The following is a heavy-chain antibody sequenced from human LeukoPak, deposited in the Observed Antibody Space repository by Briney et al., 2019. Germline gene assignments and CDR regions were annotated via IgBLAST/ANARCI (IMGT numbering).Heavy chain of an antibody. D-gene: IGHD6-19*01. V-gene: IGHV3-64*01. Sequence: GGSLRLSCAASGVSFSNYGMHWVRQAPGRGLEFVSRISSNGGSTYYANSLKGRFTISRDNSKNTVYLQMASLRPEDMAVYYCAKVPFSSAWYDYWGQGTLVTVSS. CDR2: ISSNGGST. CDR1: GVSFSNYG. J-gene: IGHJ4*02. CDR3: AKVPFSSAWYDY.